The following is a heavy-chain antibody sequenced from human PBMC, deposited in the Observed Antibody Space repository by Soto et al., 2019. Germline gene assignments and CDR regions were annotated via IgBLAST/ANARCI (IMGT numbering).Heavy chain of an antibody. Sequence: PGGSLRLSCAASGFTFSSYSMNWVRQAPGKGLEWVSSISSSSSYIYYADSVKGRFTISRDNAKNSLYLQMNSLRAEDTAVYYCASHPYYYDSSGYYPDAFDIWGQGTMVTV. CDR3: ASHPYYYDSSGYYPDAFDI. CDR1: GFTFSSYS. D-gene: IGHD3-22*01. CDR2: ISSSSSYI. J-gene: IGHJ3*02. V-gene: IGHV3-21*01.